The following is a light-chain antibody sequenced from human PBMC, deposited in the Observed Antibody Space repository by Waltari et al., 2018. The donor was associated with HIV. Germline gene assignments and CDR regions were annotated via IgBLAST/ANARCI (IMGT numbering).Light chain of an antibody. Sequence: EIVLTQSPGTLSLSPGERATLSCRASQSVSSSYLAWYQQKPDQAPRLLIYGASSRATGIPDRFSGSGSGTDFTLTINRLEPEDFAVYYCLQYGNSPQTFGGGTKVEIK. V-gene: IGKV3-20*01. CDR3: LQYGNSPQT. J-gene: IGKJ4*01. CDR2: GAS. CDR1: QSVSSSY.